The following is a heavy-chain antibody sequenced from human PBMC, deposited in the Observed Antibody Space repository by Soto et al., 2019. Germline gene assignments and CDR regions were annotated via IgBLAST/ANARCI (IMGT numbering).Heavy chain of an antibody. J-gene: IGHJ6*01. CDR3: ERGRGYRSGWPNYYGMDV. CDR2: INHSGST. D-gene: IGHD6-19*01. V-gene: IGHV4-34*01. Sequence: SETLSLTCAVYGGSFSGYYWSWIRQPPGKGLEWIGEINHSGSTNYNPYLKSRVTISVDTSKNQYSLNLSSVTAAGTAVYYCERGRGYRSGWPNYYGMDVWGQGPTVTVSS. CDR1: GGSFSGYY.